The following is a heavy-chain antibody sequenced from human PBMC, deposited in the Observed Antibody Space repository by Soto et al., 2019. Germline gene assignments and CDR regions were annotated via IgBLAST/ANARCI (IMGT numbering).Heavy chain of an antibody. V-gene: IGHV4-59*01. J-gene: IGHJ4*02. D-gene: IGHD2-15*01. Sequence: PSETLSLTCTVSGGSISSYYWSWIRQPPGKGLEWIGYIYYSGSTNYNPSLKSRVTISVDTSKDQFSLKLSSVTAADTAVYHCVLLSSSGRRAFDYWGQGTLVTVSS. CDR2: IYYSGST. CDR3: VLLSSSGRRAFDY. CDR1: GGSISSYY.